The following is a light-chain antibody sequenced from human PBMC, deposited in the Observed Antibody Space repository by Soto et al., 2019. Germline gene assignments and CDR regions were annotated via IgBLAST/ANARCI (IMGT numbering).Light chain of an antibody. CDR1: SSDIGAYNY. J-gene: IGLJ2*01. Sequence: QSALTQPPSASGSPGQSVTISCTGTSSDIGAYNYVSWYRQYPDKAPKLLVYQVTKRPSGVPDRFSGSKSGNTAALTVSGLQAEDEAVYYCSSYAGSLVVFGGGTNLNVL. CDR2: QVT. V-gene: IGLV2-8*01. CDR3: SSYAGSLVV.